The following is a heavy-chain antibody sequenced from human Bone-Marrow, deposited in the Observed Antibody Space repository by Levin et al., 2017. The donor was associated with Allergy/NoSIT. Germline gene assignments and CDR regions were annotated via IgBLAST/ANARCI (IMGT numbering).Heavy chain of an antibody. CDR1: GGSISSSNYY. Sequence: NPSETLSLTCTVSGGSISSSNYYWGWIRQPPGKGLEWIGNIYYSGSTYYNPSLKSRVTISVDTSKNQFSLKLNSVTAADTAVYYCARDRRDGYKYYYSYYGMDVWGQGTTVTVSS. J-gene: IGHJ6*02. CDR2: IYYSGST. CDR3: ARDRRDGYKYYYSYYGMDV. D-gene: IGHD5-24*01. V-gene: IGHV4-39*07.